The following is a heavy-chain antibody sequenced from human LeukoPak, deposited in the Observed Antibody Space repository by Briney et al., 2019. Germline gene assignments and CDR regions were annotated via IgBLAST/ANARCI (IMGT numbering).Heavy chain of an antibody. V-gene: IGHV3-23*01. D-gene: IGHD5-18*01. CDR2: ISDTGRRT. J-gene: IGHJ4*02. CDR1: GFTFSDYA. Sequence: PGGSLRLSLAASGFTFSDYAMSWVRQAAGKGLEWVSGISDTGRRTYYTDSVKGRFTISRDDSKKTVYLQMKTLTAEDTAIYFCARHDSFIPYWGQGTLVTVSS. CDR3: ARHDSFIPY.